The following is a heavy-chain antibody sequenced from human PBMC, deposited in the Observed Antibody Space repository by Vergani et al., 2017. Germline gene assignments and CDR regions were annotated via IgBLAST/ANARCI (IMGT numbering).Heavy chain of an antibody. J-gene: IGHJ4*02. Sequence: EVQLVESGGGLVKPGGSLRLSCAASGFTFSSYSMNWVRQAPGKGLEWVSSISSSSSYIYYADSVKGRFTISRDNSKNTLYLQMNSLRAEDTAVYYCAKDLYSSGWYAAYFDYWGQGTLVTVSS. CDR2: ISSSSSYI. D-gene: IGHD6-19*01. CDR1: GFTFSSYS. CDR3: AKDLYSSGWYAAYFDY. V-gene: IGHV3-21*04.